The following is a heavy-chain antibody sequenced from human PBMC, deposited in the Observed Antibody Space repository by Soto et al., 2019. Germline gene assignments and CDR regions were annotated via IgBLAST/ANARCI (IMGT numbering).Heavy chain of an antibody. V-gene: IGHV3-23*01. CDR2: IGGSGCSA. Sequence: EVQLLESGGGLVQPGGSLRLSCAASGFTFRNYAMSWVRQAPGKGLEWVSVIGGSGCSANYADSVKGRFTVSRDDSKSTLYLQMRGLRVDDTALYYCAKDAVAYNGECDWIDLWGQGTMVTVSS. D-gene: IGHD3-10*01. CDR3: AKDAVAYNGECDWIDL. J-gene: IGHJ5*02. CDR1: GFTFRNYA.